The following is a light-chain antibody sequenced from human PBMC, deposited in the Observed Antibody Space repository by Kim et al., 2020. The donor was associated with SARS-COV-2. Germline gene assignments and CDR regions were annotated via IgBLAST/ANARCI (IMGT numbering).Light chain of an antibody. V-gene: IGLV2-14*04. CDR2: AVS. J-gene: IGLJ3*02. CDR3: SSYTRSGTLYVV. CDR1: SSDIGDYKY. Sequence: SFSISGAGSSSDIGDYKYVSWYQQHPGKAPKLIISAVSERPSGISKRFSGSKSGNTASLTISRLQAEDEADYYCSSYTRSGTLYVVFGGGTQLTVL.